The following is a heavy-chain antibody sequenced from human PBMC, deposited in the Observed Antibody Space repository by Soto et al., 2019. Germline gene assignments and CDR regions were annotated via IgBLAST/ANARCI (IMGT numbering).Heavy chain of an antibody. V-gene: IGHV4-59*08. CDR3: ARTVLGPDLLADSFVDYYYYMDV. Sequence: SDTLSLTCTVSSFSFINFYWRRLRQPPVKGLEWIGYVYYTGSTSYNPSLKRRVTFSADSSRGQFSLRLNSVTAADTAVYYCARTVLGPDLLADSFVDYYYYMDVWGQGTTVS. J-gene: IGHJ6*03. CDR1: SFSFINFY. D-gene: IGHD3-9*01. CDR2: VYYTGST.